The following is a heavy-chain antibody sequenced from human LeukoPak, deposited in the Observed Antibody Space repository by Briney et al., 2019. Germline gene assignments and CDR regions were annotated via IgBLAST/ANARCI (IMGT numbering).Heavy chain of an antibody. CDR3: ARRRACWWCEGWRNNWFDP. D-gene: IGHD2-8*02. V-gene: IGHV1-8*01. J-gene: IGHJ5*02. CDR2: MNPDSGNT. CDR1: RYTFTSYD. Sequence: GASVKVSCKASRYTFTSYDINWVRQATGQGLEWMGWMNPDSGNTGNAQKFQGRVTMTRNTSISTAYMELSSLRSEDTAVYYCARRRACWWCEGWRNNWFDPWGQGTLVTVSS.